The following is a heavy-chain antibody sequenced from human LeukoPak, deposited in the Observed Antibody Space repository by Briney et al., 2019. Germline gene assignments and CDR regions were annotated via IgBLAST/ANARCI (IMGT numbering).Heavy chain of an antibody. V-gene: IGHV1-69*04. D-gene: IGHD2-21*02. CDR3: ASASSPTTYCGGDCYSGYYYGMDV. Sequence: SVKVSCKASGGTFSSYAIGWVRQAPGQGLEWMGRIIPILGIANYAQKFQGRVTITADKSTSTAYMELSSLRSEDTAVYYCASASSPTTYCGGDCYSGYYYGMDVWGQGTTVTVSS. CDR2: IIPILGIA. J-gene: IGHJ6*02. CDR1: GGTFSSYA.